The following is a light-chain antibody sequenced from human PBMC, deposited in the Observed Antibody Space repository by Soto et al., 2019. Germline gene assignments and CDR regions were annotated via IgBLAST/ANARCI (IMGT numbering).Light chain of an antibody. V-gene: IGKV3-20*01. J-gene: IGKJ1*01. Sequence: EIVLTQSPGTLSLSPGERATLSCRASQSVSSSYLAWYQQKPGQAPRPLIYGASRRAIGIPDRFSGSGSGTDFTLTISRLEPEDFAVYYCQQYGSPPWTFGQGTKVEIK. CDR3: QQYGSPPWT. CDR2: GAS. CDR1: QSVSSSY.